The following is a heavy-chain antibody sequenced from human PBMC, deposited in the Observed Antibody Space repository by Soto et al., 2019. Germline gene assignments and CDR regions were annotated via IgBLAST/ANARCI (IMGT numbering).Heavy chain of an antibody. CDR3: ARDTAMGHFDY. D-gene: IGHD5-18*01. J-gene: IGHJ4*02. Sequence: QVQLVQSGAEVKKPGSSVQVSCKASGGTFSSYAISWGRQAPGRGLEWMGGIIPIFGTANYAQKFQGRVTITADKSTSTAYMELSSRRSEDTAVYYCARDTAMGHFDYCGQGTLVTVSS. CDR1: GGTFSSYA. CDR2: IIPIFGTA. V-gene: IGHV1-69*06.